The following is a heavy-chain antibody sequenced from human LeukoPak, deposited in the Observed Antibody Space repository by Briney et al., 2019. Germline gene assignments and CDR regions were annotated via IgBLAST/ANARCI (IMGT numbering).Heavy chain of an antibody. V-gene: IGHV3-33*01. J-gene: IGHJ1*01. CDR1: GFTFSSYG. CDR3: ARGDGYNDAEYLQH. CDR2: KWYDGSNK. D-gene: IGHD5-24*01. Sequence: GRSLRLSCAAPGFTFSSYGMHWVRQAPGKGLEWVAVKWYDGSNKYYGDSVKGRFTISRDNSKKTLYLQMNSLRVEDTAVYYCARGDGYNDAEYLQHWGQGTLVTVS.